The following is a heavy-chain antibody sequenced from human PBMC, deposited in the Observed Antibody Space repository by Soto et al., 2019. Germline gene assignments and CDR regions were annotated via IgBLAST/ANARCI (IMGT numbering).Heavy chain of an antibody. J-gene: IGHJ5*02. CDR1: GYNFTSYG. D-gene: IGHD2-15*01. CDR2: ISAYNGTT. CDR3: ARDLEVVAASSIWCDP. Sequence: APVKVSCKASGYNFTSYGISWVRQAPGQGLEWMGWISAYNGTTNYAQKLQGRVTMTTDTSTSTAYIGLRSLRSDDTAVYYCARDLEVVAASSIWCDPWGQGTLVAVSS. V-gene: IGHV1-18*04.